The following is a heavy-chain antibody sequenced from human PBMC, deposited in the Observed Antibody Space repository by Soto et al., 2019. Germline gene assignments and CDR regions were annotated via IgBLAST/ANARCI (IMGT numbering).Heavy chain of an antibody. CDR1: GYTFTSYD. V-gene: IGHV1-8*01. CDR2: MNPNSGNT. J-gene: IGHJ5*02. D-gene: IGHD6-13*01. CDR3: ARARPIEAAGTFISWFDP. Sequence: ASVKVSCKASGYTFTSYDINWVRQATGQGLEWMGWMNPNSGNTGYAQKFQGRVTMTRNTSISTAYMELSSLRSEDTAVYYCARARPIEAAGTFISWFDPWGQGTLVTVSS.